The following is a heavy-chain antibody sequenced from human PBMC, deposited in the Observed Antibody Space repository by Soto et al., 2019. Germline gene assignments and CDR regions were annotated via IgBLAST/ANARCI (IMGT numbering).Heavy chain of an antibody. CDR1: GFTFSSYG. V-gene: IGHV3-30*18. CDR3: AKDPGMIVVVIAFDI. CDR2: ISYDGSNK. Sequence: PGGSLRLSCAASGFTFSSYGMHWVRQAPGKGLEWVAVISYDGSNKYYADSVKGRFTISRDNSKNTLYLQMNSLRAEDTAVYYCAKDPGMIVVVIAFDIWGQGTMVTVSS. J-gene: IGHJ3*02. D-gene: IGHD3-22*01.